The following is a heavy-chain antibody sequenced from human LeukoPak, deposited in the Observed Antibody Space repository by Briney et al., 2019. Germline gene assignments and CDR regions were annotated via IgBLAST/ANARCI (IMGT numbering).Heavy chain of an antibody. Sequence: GRSLRLSCAASGFTFSSYAIHWVRQAPGKGLEWVAVISYDGSNKYYADSVKGRFTISRDNAKNSLYLQMNSLRAEDTAVYYCARKYCSSTSCYFTNMDVWGKGTTVTVSS. CDR2: ISYDGSNK. V-gene: IGHV3-30-3*01. J-gene: IGHJ6*03. CDR3: ARKYCSSTSCYFTNMDV. CDR1: GFTFSSYA. D-gene: IGHD2-2*01.